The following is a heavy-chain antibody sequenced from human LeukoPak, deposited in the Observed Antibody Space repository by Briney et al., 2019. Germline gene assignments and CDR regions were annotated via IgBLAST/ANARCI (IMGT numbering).Heavy chain of an antibody. CDR3: AAVPDYSNYEFYYYYMDV. D-gene: IGHD4-11*01. CDR1: GGTFSSYA. Sequence: GASVKVSCKASGGTFSSYAISWVRQAPGQGLEWMGGIIPIFGTANYAQKFQERVTITRDMSTSTAYMELSSLRSEDTAVYYCAAVPDYSNYEFYYYYMDVWGKGTTVTVSS. V-gene: IGHV1-69*05. J-gene: IGHJ6*03. CDR2: IIPIFGTA.